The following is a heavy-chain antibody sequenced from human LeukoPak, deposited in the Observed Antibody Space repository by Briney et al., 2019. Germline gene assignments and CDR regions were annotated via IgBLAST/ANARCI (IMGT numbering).Heavy chain of an antibody. Sequence: SETLSLTCVVSGYPVSSNSYWAWIRPSPGKGLEWIGSIHHGGNTYCNPSLMSRVSMSLDTSKNQCSLNLNSVTAADTAVFYCARWLGNGFDIWGQGTMVTVSS. V-gene: IGHV4-38-2*01. D-gene: IGHD6-19*01. CDR3: ARWLGNGFDI. J-gene: IGHJ3*02. CDR1: GYPVSSNSY. CDR2: IHHGGNT.